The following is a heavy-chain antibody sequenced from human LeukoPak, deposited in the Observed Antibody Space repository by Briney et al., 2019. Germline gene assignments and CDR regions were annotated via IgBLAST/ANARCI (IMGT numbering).Heavy chain of an antibody. Sequence: GASVKVSCKYSFSDSQIHWVRQAPAQGLEWLGRINLKSGITTYAQKFQGRVAMTRDTSINTAYMELRRLTSDDTAVFYCAKEQDRGDYRTADKWGQGTLVTVSS. CDR1: SFSDSQ. V-gene: IGHV1-2*06. CDR3: AKEQDRGDYRTADK. CDR2: INLKSGIT. D-gene: IGHD2-21*01. J-gene: IGHJ4*02.